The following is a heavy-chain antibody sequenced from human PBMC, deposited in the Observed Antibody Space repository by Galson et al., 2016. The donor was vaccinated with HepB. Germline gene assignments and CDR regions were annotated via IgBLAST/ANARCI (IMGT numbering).Heavy chain of an antibody. CDR2: IWHDGSED. CDR1: GFTFDTYA. J-gene: IGHJ4*02. D-gene: IGHD4/OR15-4a*01. CDR3: ARDDYSGGRGSPDY. V-gene: IGHV3-33*01. Sequence: SLRLSCAASGFTFDTYAMHWVRQAPGKGLEWVGIIWHDGSEDFYADSVRGRFTISRDNSKNTLFLQMNSLRAEDTAVYYCARDDYSGGRGSPDYWGQGTLVTVSS.